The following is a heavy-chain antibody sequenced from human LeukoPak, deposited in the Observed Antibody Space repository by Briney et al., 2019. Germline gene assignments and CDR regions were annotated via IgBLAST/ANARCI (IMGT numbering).Heavy chain of an antibody. CDR3: ARADTLVRGVPYGMDV. CDR2: IYHSGST. Sequence: PSGTLSLTCAVSGVSISSSNWWSWVRQPPGKGLEWIGEIYHSGSTNYNPSLKSRVTISVDKSKNQFSLRLSSVTAADTAVYYCARADTLVRGVPYGMDVWGQGTTVTVSS. CDR1: GVSISSSNW. V-gene: IGHV4-4*02. J-gene: IGHJ6*02. D-gene: IGHD3-10*01.